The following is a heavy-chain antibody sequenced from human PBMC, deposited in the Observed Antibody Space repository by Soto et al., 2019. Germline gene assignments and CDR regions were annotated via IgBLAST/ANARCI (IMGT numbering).Heavy chain of an antibody. CDR2: INHSGST. CDR3: ARTTYYYDSSGYFNWFDP. Sequence: SETLSLTCAVYGGSFSGYYWSWIRQPPGKGLEWIGEINHSGSTNYNPSLKSRVTISVDTSKNQFSLKLSSVTAADTAVYYCARTTYYYDSSGYFNWFDPWGQGTLVTVPS. CDR1: GGSFSGYY. D-gene: IGHD3-22*01. J-gene: IGHJ5*02. V-gene: IGHV4-34*01.